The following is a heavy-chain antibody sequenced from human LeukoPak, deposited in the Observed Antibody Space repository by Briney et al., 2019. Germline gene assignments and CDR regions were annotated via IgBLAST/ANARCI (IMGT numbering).Heavy chain of an antibody. J-gene: IGHJ3*02. Sequence: ASVKVSCKASGYTFTSYGISWVRQAPGQGLEWMGWISAYNGNTNYAQKLQGRVTMTTDTSTSTAYMELRSLRSDDTAVYYCARTSSGYDFWSGYYGPLDAFDIWGQGTMVTVSS. CDR1: GYTFTSYG. V-gene: IGHV1-18*01. CDR3: ARTSSGYDFWSGYYGPLDAFDI. CDR2: ISAYNGNT. D-gene: IGHD3-3*01.